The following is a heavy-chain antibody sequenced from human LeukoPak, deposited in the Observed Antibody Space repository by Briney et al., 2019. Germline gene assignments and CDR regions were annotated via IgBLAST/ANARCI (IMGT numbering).Heavy chain of an antibody. J-gene: IGHJ5*02. V-gene: IGHV4-59*01. CDR1: GGSISSYY. Sequence: SETLSLTCTVSGGSISSYYWSWIWQPPGKGLEWIGYIYYSGSTNYNPSLKSRVTISVDTSKNQFSLKLSSVTAADTAVYYCASLGGRVVRGVGNWFDPWGQGTLVTVSS. CDR3: ASLGGRVVRGVGNWFDP. CDR2: IYYSGST. D-gene: IGHD3-10*01.